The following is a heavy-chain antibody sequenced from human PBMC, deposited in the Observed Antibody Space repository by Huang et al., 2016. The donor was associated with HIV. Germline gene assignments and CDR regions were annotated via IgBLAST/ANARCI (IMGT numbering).Heavy chain of an antibody. J-gene: IGHJ6*02. Sequence: EVQLVESGGGLIQPGGSLRLSCSASGFTVSNNYFTWVRQAPGKGLGWGSVIFSGGRTYHADSVKGRFTISRDNSKNTLYLQMNSLRADDTAVYYCARGAESSWSGSYYYGLDVWGQGTTVTV. CDR2: IFSGGRT. D-gene: IGHD6-19*01. V-gene: IGHV3-53*01. CDR3: ARGAESSWSGSYYYGLDV. CDR1: GFTVSNNY.